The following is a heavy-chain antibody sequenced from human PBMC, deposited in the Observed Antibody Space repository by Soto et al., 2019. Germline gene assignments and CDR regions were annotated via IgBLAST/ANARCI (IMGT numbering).Heavy chain of an antibody. V-gene: IGHV4-31*03. CDR3: ARWPNSSGWSIFDY. CDR2: IYYSGST. CDR1: GGSISSGGYY. D-gene: IGHD6-19*01. J-gene: IGHJ4*02. Sequence: NPSETLSLTCTVSGGSISSGGYYWSWIRQHPGKGLEWIGYIYYSGSTYYNPSLKSRVTISVDTSKNQFSLKLSSVTAADTAVYYCARWPNSSGWSIFDYWGQGTLVTVSS.